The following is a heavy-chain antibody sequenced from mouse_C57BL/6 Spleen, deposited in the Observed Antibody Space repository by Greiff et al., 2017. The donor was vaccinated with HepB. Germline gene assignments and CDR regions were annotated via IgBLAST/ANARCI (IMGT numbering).Heavy chain of an antibody. Sequence: VQLQQSGAELVRPGTSVKVSCKASGYAFTNYLIEWVKQRPGQGLEWIGVINPGSGGTNYNEKFKGKATLTADKSSSTAYMQLSSLTSEDSAVYFCARYYYGSEAMDYWGQGTSVTVSS. CDR1: GYAFTNYL. V-gene: IGHV1-54*01. CDR3: ARYYYGSEAMDY. J-gene: IGHJ4*01. D-gene: IGHD1-1*01. CDR2: INPGSGGT.